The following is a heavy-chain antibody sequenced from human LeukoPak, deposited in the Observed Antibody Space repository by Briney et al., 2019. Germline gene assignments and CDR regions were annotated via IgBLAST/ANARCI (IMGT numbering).Heavy chain of an antibody. V-gene: IGHV5-51*01. J-gene: IGHJ4*02. D-gene: IGHD3-10*01. Sequence: GESLKISCKGSGYRSTNYWIGWVRQMPGKGLEWMGIIYLDDSETRYSPSFQGQVTISADKSISTAYLQWSSLKASDTAMYFCARGDDYLDYWGQGTLVTVSS. CDR1: GYRSTNYW. CDR2: IYLDDSET. CDR3: ARGDDYLDY.